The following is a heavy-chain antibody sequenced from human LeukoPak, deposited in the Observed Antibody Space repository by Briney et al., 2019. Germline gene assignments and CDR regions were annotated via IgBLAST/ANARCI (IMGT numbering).Heavy chain of an antibody. J-gene: IGHJ4*02. D-gene: IGHD3-22*01. Sequence: ASVKVSCKASGYSFTSYYMHWVRQAPGQGLEWMGWISAYNGNTNYAQKLQGRVTMTTDTSTSTAYMELRSLRSDDTAVYYCARDAASSGYYDSSGYPSSYWGQGTLVTVSS. CDR3: ARDAASSGYYDSSGYPSSY. V-gene: IGHV1-18*04. CDR1: GYSFTSYY. CDR2: ISAYNGNT.